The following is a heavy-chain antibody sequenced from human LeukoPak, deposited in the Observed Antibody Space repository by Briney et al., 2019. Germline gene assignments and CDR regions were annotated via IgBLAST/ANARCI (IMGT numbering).Heavy chain of an antibody. CDR1: GYNFTNYW. V-gene: IGHV5-51*01. CDR2: IYPADSDT. CDR3: ARRQGCSSTSCPPDY. J-gene: IGHJ4*02. D-gene: IGHD2-2*01. Sequence: PGESLKISCQGSGYNFTNYWIGWVRQVPGKGLEWMGVIYPADSDTRYSPSFKGQVTISADKSISTAYLQWSSLKASDTTMYYCARRQGCSSTSCPPDYWGQGTLVTVSP.